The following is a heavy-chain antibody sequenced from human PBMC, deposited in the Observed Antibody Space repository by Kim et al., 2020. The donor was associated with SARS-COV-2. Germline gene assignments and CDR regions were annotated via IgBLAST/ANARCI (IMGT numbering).Heavy chain of an antibody. CDR3: ASCRPVLGYCSTDDAFDI. D-gene: IGHD2-2*01. Sequence: SETLSLTCAVYGGSFSGYYWSWIRQTPGTGLKWIGEINHSGSTNYNPSLKSRVTISVDTSKNQFSLKLSSVTAADTAVYYCASCRPVLGYCSTDDAFDIWGQVTMVTVSS. CDR2: INHSGST. V-gene: IGHV4-34*01. CDR1: GGSFSGYY. J-gene: IGHJ3*02.